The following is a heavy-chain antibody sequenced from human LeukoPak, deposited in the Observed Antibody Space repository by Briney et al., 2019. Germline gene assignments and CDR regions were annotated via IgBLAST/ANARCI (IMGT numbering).Heavy chain of an antibody. Sequence: PGGSLRLSCAASKFTFSSYAMSWVRQAPGKGLEWVSGISDSGANTYYADSVKGRFTISRDNSNNTLLLQMNSLRVEDTAVYYCAKATKYISGWYDWYFDLWGRGTLVTVSS. CDR1: KFTFSSYA. CDR3: AKATKYISGWYDWYFDL. D-gene: IGHD6-19*01. V-gene: IGHV3-23*01. CDR2: ISDSGANT. J-gene: IGHJ2*01.